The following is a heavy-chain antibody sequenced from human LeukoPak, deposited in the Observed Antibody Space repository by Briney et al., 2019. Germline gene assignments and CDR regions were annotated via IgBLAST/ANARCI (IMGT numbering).Heavy chain of an antibody. CDR3: ARRYCSSTSCLIDY. D-gene: IGHD2-2*01. CDR2: IYYSGST. CDR1: GGSISSSSYY. Sequence: PSETLSLTCTVSGGSISSSSYYWGWIRQPPGKGLEWIGSIYYSGSTYYNPSLKSRVTISVDTSKSQFSLKLSSVTAADTAVYYCARRYCSSTSCLIDYWGQGTLVTVSS. J-gene: IGHJ4*02. V-gene: IGHV4-39*07.